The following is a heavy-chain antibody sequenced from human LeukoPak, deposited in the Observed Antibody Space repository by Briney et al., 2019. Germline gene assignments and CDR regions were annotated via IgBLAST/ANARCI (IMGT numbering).Heavy chain of an antibody. Sequence: GGALRLSCAASGFTFSTYTMNGVGQAPGKGLEWGASITISSRDIYYADSVKGRLTISRDNAKNSLFLHMNSLRAEDTAVYYCAREDASGSYYRSLDYWGQGTLVTVSS. CDR2: ITISSRDI. CDR3: AREDASGSYYRSLDY. D-gene: IGHD3-10*01. CDR1: GFTFSTYT. J-gene: IGHJ4*02. V-gene: IGHV3-21*01.